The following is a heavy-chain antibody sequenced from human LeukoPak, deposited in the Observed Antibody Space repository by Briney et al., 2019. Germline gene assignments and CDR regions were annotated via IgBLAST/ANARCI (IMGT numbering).Heavy chain of an antibody. CDR3: ARDPVRSSYGDALDY. D-gene: IGHD4-17*01. Sequence: ASVKVSCKASGYTFTSYYMHWVRQAPGQGLEWMGWINTNTGNPTYAQGFTGRFVFSLDTSVSTAYLQISSLKAEDTAVYYCARDPVRSSYGDALDYWGQGTLVTVSS. CDR2: INTNTGNP. J-gene: IGHJ4*02. CDR1: GYTFTSYY. V-gene: IGHV7-4-1*02.